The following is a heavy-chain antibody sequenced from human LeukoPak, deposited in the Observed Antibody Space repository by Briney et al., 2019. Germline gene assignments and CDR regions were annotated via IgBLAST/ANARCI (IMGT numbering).Heavy chain of an antibody. D-gene: IGHD6-19*01. CDR2: ISGSGGST. Sequence: GGSLRLSCAASGFTFSSFAMSWVRQAPGKGLEWVSSISGSGGSTYYADSVKGRFTISRDNSKKTLYPQMNSLRAEDTAVYFCAKEMTYSSGWKVGDYWGQGTLVTVSS. V-gene: IGHV3-23*01. CDR3: AKEMTYSSGWKVGDY. CDR1: GFTFSSFA. J-gene: IGHJ4*02.